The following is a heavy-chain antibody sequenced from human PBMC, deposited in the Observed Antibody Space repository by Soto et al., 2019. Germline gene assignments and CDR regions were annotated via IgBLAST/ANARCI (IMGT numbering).Heavy chain of an antibody. J-gene: IGHJ5*02. CDR3: AREEGGGYDHRWFDP. CDR2: IYYSGST. V-gene: IGHV4-31*03. CDR1: GGSISSSGCY. Sequence: TLSLTCNVSGGSISSSGCYWSWIRQHPGKGLEWIGYIYYSGSTYYNPSLKSRVTISVDTSKNQFSLKLSSVTAADTAVYYCAREEGGGYDHRWFDPWGQGTLVTVPQ. D-gene: IGHD5-12*01.